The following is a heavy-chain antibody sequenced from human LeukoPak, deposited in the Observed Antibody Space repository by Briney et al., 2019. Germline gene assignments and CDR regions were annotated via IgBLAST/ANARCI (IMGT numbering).Heavy chain of an antibody. CDR3: ARGPPAVAGTFSDY. Sequence: PGGSLRLSCAASGFTFSIHWMSWVRQAPGKGLEWVANMKQDGSEKYYVDSVKGRFTVSRDNAKNLLWLQMNSLRAEDTAVYYCARGPPAVAGTFSDYWGQGTLVTVSS. J-gene: IGHJ4*02. D-gene: IGHD6-19*01. CDR1: GFTFSIHW. V-gene: IGHV3-7*03. CDR2: MKQDGSEK.